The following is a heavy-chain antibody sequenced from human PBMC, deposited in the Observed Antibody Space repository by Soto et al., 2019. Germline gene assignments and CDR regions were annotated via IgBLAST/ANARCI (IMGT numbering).Heavy chain of an antibody. D-gene: IGHD3-3*01. Sequence: ASETLSLTCTVSGGSISSSSYYWGWIRQPPGKGLEWIGRIYYSGSTYYNPSLKSQVTISVDTSKNQFSLKLTSVTAADTAVYYCARHPVPSPTYYDFWSGYYIRGAYGMDVWGQGTTVTVSS. CDR2: IYYSGST. V-gene: IGHV4-39*01. CDR1: GGSISSSSYY. CDR3: ARHPVPSPTYYDFWSGYYIRGAYGMDV. J-gene: IGHJ6*02.